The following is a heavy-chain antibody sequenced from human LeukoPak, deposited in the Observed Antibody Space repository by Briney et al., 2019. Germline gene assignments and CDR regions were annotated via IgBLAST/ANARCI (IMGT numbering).Heavy chain of an antibody. J-gene: IGHJ4*02. V-gene: IGHV3-48*01. CDR2: ISSSSSTI. D-gene: IGHD5-12*01. CDR3: ATSSGYENGNY. CDR1: GFTFSSYS. Sequence: PGGSLRLSCAASGFTFSSYSMNWVRQAPGKGLEWVSYISSSSSTIYYADSVKGRFTISRDNAKDSLYLQMNSLRAEDTAVYYCATSSGYENGNYWGQGTLVTVSS.